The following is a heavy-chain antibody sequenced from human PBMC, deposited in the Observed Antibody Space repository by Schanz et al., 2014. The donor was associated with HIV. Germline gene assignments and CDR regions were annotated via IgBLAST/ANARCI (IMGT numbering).Heavy chain of an antibody. Sequence: QVQLVQSGAEVKMPGSSVKVSCKASGYSFSSYGLSWVRQAPGQGLEWMGWISVYHNKTNYAQKLQGRVTMTTDTSMSTAYMELRSLRSDDSAVYYCARERRDFSFWSGFYRGGYYFDSWGQGAPVTVSS. CDR2: ISVYHNKT. D-gene: IGHD3-3*01. J-gene: IGHJ4*02. V-gene: IGHV1-18*01. CDR1: GYSFSSYG. CDR3: ARERRDFSFWSGFYRGGYYFDS.